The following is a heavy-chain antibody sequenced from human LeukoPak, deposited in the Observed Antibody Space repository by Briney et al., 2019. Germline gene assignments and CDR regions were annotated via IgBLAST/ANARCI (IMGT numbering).Heavy chain of an antibody. CDR1: GFTFSDFS. Sequence: GGSLRLSCAASGFTFSDFSMNWIRQAPGKGLEWVAIISGSSNHKYYADSMKGRFTISRDNAKNSLYLQITSLRVDDTAVYYCARDRSVAVADSWGQGTLVTVSS. CDR2: ISGSSNHK. CDR3: ARDRSVAVADS. J-gene: IGHJ4*02. D-gene: IGHD6-19*01. V-gene: IGHV3-21*01.